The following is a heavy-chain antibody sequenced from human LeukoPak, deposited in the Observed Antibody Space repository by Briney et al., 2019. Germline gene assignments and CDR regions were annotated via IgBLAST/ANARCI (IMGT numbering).Heavy chain of an antibody. CDR3: AKQGSTNTAPGP. CDR1: GFTVSSNY. J-gene: IGHJ5*02. Sequence: GGSLRLSCAASGFTVSSNYMSWVRQAPGKGLEWVSIIDDSGTETYYSDSVRGRFTISRDNSKNTLFLFMNSLRVDDTAVYFCAKQGSTNTAPGPWGQGTLVAVSS. CDR2: IDDSGTET. V-gene: IGHV3-66*04. D-gene: IGHD2-8*01.